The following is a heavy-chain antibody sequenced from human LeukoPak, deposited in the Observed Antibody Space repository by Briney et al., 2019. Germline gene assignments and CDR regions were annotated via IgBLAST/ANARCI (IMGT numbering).Heavy chain of an antibody. CDR2: ISSSSSYI. D-gene: IGHD6-13*01. V-gene: IGHV3-21*01. CDR3: ARDPDIAAAGILYQD. Sequence: GGSLRLSCAASGFTFSSYSMNWVRQAPGKGLEWVSSISSSSSYIYYADSVKGRFTISRDNAKNSLYLQMNSLRAEDTAVYYCARDPDIAAAGILYQDWGQGTLVTVSS. CDR1: GFTFSSYS. J-gene: IGHJ4*02.